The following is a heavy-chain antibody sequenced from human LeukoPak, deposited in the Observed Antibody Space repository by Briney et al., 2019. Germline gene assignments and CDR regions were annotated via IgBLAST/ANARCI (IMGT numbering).Heavy chain of an antibody. CDR2: INDSGGTR. J-gene: IGHJ4*02. D-gene: IGHD3-22*01. CDR1: GFTFSSYA. Sequence: GGALRLSCAASGFTFSSYAMTWVRQAPGKGLEWVSKINDSGGTRYYADSVKGRFTISRDNSKNTLYLQGKRLRAEDTAVYYCATPYDSTSYYSLTYWGQGTLVTVSS. V-gene: IGHV3-23*01. CDR3: ATPYDSTSYYSLTY.